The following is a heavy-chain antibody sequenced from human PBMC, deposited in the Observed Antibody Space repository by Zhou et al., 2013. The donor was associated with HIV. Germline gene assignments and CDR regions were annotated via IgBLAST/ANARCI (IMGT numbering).Heavy chain of an antibody. CDR1: GGTFSSYA. D-gene: IGHD2-21*02. CDR3: ATTAGVTQYNWFDP. Sequence: QVQLVQSGAEVKKPGSSVKVSCKASGGTFSSYAISWVRQAPGQGLEWMGRIIPILGIANYAQKFQGRVTITADKSTSTAYMELSSLRSEDTAVYYCATTAGVTQYNWFDPWGQGNPWSPSPQ. CDR2: IIPILGIA. V-gene: IGHV1-69*04. J-gene: IGHJ5*02.